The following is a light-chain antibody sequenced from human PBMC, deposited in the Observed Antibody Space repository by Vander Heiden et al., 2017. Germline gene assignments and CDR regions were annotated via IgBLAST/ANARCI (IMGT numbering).Light chain of an antibody. J-gene: IGLJ1*01. CDR1: NVGTKS. CDR3: QVWDGSSGHHV. V-gene: IGLV3-21*02. Sequence: SYVLTQPPSVSVAPGQTATITCGGSNVGTKSVHWYQQKPGQAPVFVVSDYNDRPSGIPERFSGSRSGNTAILTISSVEVGDEAEYYCQVWDGSSGHHVFATGTKVTVL. CDR2: DYN.